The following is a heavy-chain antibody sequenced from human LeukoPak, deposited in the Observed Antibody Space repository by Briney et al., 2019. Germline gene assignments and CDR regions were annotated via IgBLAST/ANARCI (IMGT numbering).Heavy chain of an antibody. J-gene: IGHJ4*02. Sequence: GGSLRLSCAAAGFTFTNYAMTWVRQAPGKGLEWVSSISGSGSRTFYADSVKGRFTISRDNLKNTLYLQMNSLRAEDTAVYYCAKDSRIAAADYWGQGTLVTVSS. CDR1: GFTFTNYA. CDR2: ISGSGSRT. CDR3: AKDSRIAAADY. V-gene: IGHV3-23*01. D-gene: IGHD6-13*01.